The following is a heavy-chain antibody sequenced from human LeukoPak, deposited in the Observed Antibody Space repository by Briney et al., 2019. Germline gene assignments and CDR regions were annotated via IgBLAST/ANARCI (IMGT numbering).Heavy chain of an antibody. CDR3: AREDLIRGYYDFWSGWGY. V-gene: IGHV1-46*01. CDR1: GYTFTSYY. D-gene: IGHD3-3*01. J-gene: IGHJ4*02. CDR2: INPSGGST. Sequence: ASVKVSCKASGYTFTSYYMHWVRQAPGQGLEWMGIINPSGGSTSYAQKFQGRVTMTRDTSTSTVYMELSSLRSEDTAVYYCAREDLIRGYYDFWSGWGYWGQGTLVTVSS.